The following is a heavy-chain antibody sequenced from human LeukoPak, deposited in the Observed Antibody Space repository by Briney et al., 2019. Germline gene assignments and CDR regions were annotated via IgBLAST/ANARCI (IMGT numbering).Heavy chain of an antibody. J-gene: IGHJ4*02. Sequence: GGSLRLSCAASGFTFSSYWMSWVRQAPGKGLEWVANIKQDGSEKYYVDSVKGRFTISRDNAKNSLYLQMNSLRAEDTAVYYCAGANAIHYDFWSGYSGLFDYWGQGTLVTVSS. V-gene: IGHV3-7*01. CDR1: GFTFSSYW. CDR3: AGANAIHYDFWSGYSGLFDY. CDR2: IKQDGSEK. D-gene: IGHD3-3*01.